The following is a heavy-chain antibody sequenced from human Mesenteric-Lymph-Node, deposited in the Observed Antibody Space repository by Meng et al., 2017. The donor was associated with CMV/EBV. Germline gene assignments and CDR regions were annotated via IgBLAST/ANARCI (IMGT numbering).Heavy chain of an antibody. Sequence: FSISSDSMNWVRQAPGKGLEWVSSISSSSSYRYYADSVKGRFTISRDDAKNSLYLQMDSLRAEDTAVYYCARGPYDILTGYPYYLDYWGQGTLVTVSS. J-gene: IGHJ4*02. D-gene: IGHD3-9*01. CDR1: FSISSDS. CDR3: ARGPYDILTGYPYYLDY. CDR2: ISSSSSYR. V-gene: IGHV3-21*01.